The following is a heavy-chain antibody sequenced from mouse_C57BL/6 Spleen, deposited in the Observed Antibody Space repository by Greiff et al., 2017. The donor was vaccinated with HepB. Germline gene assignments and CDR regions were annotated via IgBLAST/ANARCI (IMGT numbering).Heavy chain of an antibody. CDR3: ARHDYGSSYWYFDV. Sequence: QVQLQQPGAELVKPGASVKMSCKASGYTFTSYWITWVKQRPGQGLEWIGDIYPGSGSTNYNEKFKSKATLTVDTSSSTAYMQLSSLTSEDSAVYYCARHDYGSSYWYFDVWGTGTTVTVSS. CDR1: GYTFTSYW. CDR2: IYPGSGST. J-gene: IGHJ1*03. D-gene: IGHD1-1*01. V-gene: IGHV1-55*01.